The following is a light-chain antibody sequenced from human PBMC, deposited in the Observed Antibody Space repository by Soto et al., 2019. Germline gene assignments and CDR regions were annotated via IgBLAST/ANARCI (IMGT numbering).Light chain of an antibody. CDR2: EAS. Sequence: IVRTRAAESLCVAPGGRGTLSCRASRSVSSNLAWYQQRPGQAPRLLIYEASNRAAGVPGRFSGSGSGTDFTLTITRLEPEDFAVYYCQQYGSTPLTFGGGTKVDIK. J-gene: IGKJ4*01. CDR1: RSVSSN. V-gene: IGKV3-20*01. CDR3: QQYGSTPLT.